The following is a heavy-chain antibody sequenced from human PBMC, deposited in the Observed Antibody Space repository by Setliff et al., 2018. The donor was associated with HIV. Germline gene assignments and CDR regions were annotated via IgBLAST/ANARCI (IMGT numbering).Heavy chain of an antibody. CDR3: ARDRGDRELDY. V-gene: IGHV3-23*01. CDR2: INYNGGST. J-gene: IGHJ4*02. CDR1: GFTFSNYD. D-gene: IGHD1-1*01. Sequence: PGGSLRLSCAASGFTFSNYDMNWVRQAPGKGLEWVANINYNGGSTYYADSVKGRFSISRDKSKNTLYLQMNSLRVEDTALYYCARDRGDRELDYWGQGTLVTVSS.